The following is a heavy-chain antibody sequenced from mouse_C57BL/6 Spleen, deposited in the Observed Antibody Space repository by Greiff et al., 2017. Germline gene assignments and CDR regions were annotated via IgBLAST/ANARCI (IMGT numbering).Heavy chain of an antibody. J-gene: IGHJ3*01. D-gene: IGHD2-4*01. Sequence: QVQLQQPGAELVKPGASVKLSCKASGYTFTSYWMQWVKQRPVQGLEWIGEIDPSDSYTNYNQKFKGKATLTVDTSSSTAYMQLSSLTSEDSAVYYCARRGNYDYEFAYWGQGTLVTVSA. CDR3: ARRGNYDYEFAY. CDR1: GYTFTSYW. CDR2: IDPSDSYT. V-gene: IGHV1-50*01.